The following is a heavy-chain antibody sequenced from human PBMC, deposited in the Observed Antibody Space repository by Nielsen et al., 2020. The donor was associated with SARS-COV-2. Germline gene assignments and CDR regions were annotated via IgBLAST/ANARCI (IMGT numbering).Heavy chain of an antibody. V-gene: IGHV5-51*01. CDR3: VRRGCITSSCPSSFDF. CDR2: VYPGDSDT. Sequence: GGSLRLSCETSGYSFINYWVGWVRQMPGKGLEWMGIVYPGDSDTRYSPSFQGQVTISADRAFNSVYLQWRSLKASDSAMYYCVRRGCITSSCPSSFDFWGQGTLVTVSA. D-gene: IGHD3-10*01. CDR1: GYSFINYW. J-gene: IGHJ4*02.